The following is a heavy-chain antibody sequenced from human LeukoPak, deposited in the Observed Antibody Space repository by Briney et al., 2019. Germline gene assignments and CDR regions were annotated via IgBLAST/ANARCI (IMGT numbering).Heavy chain of an antibody. V-gene: IGHV5-51*01. CDR3: VRRGYCSGGSCFSHAFDI. J-gene: IGHJ3*02. Sequence: GESLKISCKGSGYSFTTYWIGWVRQMPGKGLEWMGIIYPGDSDTRYSPSFQGQVTISADKSISTAYVQWSSLKASDTAMYYCVRRGYCSGGSCFSHAFDIWGQGTMVTVSS. D-gene: IGHD2-15*01. CDR1: GYSFTTYW. CDR2: IYPGDSDT.